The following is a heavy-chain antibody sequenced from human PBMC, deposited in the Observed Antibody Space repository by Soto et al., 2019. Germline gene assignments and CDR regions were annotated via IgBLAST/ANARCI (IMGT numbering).Heavy chain of an antibody. CDR3: ATRGYCSGGSCSQVVDY. CDR1: GFSFSTYW. Sequence: EVQLVESGGGLVQPGGSLRLSCAASGFSFSTYWMSWVRQAPGKGLEWVANIKQDGSEKYYVDSVKGRFTISRDNAKNXXYLQMKSLGGEDTAVYYCATRGYCSGGSCSQVVDYWGQGTLVIVSS. V-gene: IGHV3-7*01. J-gene: IGHJ4*02. D-gene: IGHD2-15*01. CDR2: IKQDGSEK.